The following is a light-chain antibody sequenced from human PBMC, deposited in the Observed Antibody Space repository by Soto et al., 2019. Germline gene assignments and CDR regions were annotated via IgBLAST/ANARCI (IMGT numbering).Light chain of an antibody. Sequence: EIVLTQSPATLSLSPGERANLSCRASQSINNYLAWYQQKPGQAPRLLIYDASLRVTGIPARFSGSGSGTDFTLTISSLEPDDFATYYCQHRSNWPGFTFGPGTQVEIK. V-gene: IGKV3-11*01. CDR2: DAS. CDR1: QSINNY. CDR3: QHRSNWPGFT. J-gene: IGKJ3*01.